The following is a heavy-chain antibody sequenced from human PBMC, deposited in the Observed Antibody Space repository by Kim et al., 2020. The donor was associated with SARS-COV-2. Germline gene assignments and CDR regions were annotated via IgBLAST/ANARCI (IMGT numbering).Heavy chain of an antibody. V-gene: IGHV3-74*01. J-gene: IGHJ3*02. Sequence: GGSLRLSCAASGFTFSTSWMHWVRQVPGKGLVWVAYIRDDAGDTIYADSVRGRFTISRDNTKNTLYLQMNSLSAEDTALYYCVRENSAFDIWGRGTMGTVSS. CDR2: IRDDAGDT. CDR3: VRENSAFDI. CDR1: GFTFSTSW.